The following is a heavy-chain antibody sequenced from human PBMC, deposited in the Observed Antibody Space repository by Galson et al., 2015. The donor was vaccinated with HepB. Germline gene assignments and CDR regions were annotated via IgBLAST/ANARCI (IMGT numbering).Heavy chain of an antibody. D-gene: IGHD3-16*01. V-gene: IGHV3-23*01. J-gene: IGHJ3*01. CDR2: ISGSAATT. CDR1: GFTFTTYA. CDR3: AKELEPSFYNGRRGNYYDY. Sequence: SLRLSCAASGFTFTTYAVGWVRQAPGKGLERVSSISGSAATTYHADPVKGRFTISRDNFKDTLYLQMNSLRVEDTAVYYCAKELEPSFYNGRRGNYYDYWGQGTMVTVSS.